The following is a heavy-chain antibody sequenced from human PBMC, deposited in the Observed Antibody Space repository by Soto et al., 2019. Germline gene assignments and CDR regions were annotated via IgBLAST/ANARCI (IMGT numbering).Heavy chain of an antibody. J-gene: IGHJ5*02. Sequence: QITLKESGPTLVKPTQTLTLTCTFSGFSLSTSGVGVGWIRQPPGKALEWLALIYWDDDTRYSPSLKSRLTITKDTTKNQVVLTMTNMDTVDTATYYCAHRPLTLLGGFNWFDPWGQGTLVTVSS. V-gene: IGHV2-5*02. CDR2: IYWDDDT. CDR3: AHRPLTLLGGFNWFDP. D-gene: IGHD2-15*01. CDR1: GFSLSTSGVG.